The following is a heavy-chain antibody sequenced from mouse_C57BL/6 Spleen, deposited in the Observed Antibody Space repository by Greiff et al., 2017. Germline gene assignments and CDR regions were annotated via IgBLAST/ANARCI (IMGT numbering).Heavy chain of an antibody. CDR2: IDPHSGGT. Sequence: VQLQQPGAELVKPGASVKLSCKASGYTFTSYWMHWVKQRPGRGLEWIGRIDPHSGGTKYNEKFKSKATLTVDKPSSTASMQRSSLTSEYSAVYDCARGGTAYWGQGTLVTVSA. V-gene: IGHV1-72*01. D-gene: IGHD3-3*01. J-gene: IGHJ3*01. CDR3: ARGGTAY. CDR1: GYTFTSYW.